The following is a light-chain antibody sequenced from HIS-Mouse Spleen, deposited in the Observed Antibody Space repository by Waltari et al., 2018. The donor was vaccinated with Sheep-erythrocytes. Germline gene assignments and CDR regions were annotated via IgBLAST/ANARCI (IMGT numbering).Light chain of an antibody. J-gene: IGLJ3*02. CDR2: DVS. V-gene: IGLV2-8*01. CDR1: SSSVGGYNY. CDR3: SSYAGSNNWV. Sequence: QSALTQPPSASGSPGQSVTIPCTGTSSSVGGYNYVPWYQQHPGKAPKIMIYDVSKRPSGVPDRFSGSKSGNTASLTVSGLQAEDEADYYCSSYAGSNNWVFGGGTKLTVL.